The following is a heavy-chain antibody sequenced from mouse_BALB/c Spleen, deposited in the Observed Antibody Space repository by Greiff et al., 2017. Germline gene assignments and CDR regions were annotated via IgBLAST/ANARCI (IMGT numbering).Heavy chain of an antibody. D-gene: IGHD2-4*01. V-gene: IGHV1S81*02. CDR1: GYTFTSYW. Sequence: QVQLQQSGAELVKPGASVKLSCKASGYTFTSYWMHWVKQRPGQGLEWIGEINPSNGRTNYNEKFKSKATLTVAKSSSTAYMQLSSLTSEDSAVYYAARSARGDYGFAYWGQGTLVTVSA. CDR2: INPSNGRT. CDR3: ARSARGDYGFAY. J-gene: IGHJ3*01.